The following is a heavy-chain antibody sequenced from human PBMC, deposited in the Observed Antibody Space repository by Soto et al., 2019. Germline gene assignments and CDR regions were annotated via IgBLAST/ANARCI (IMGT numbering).Heavy chain of an antibody. CDR1: GYTFTSYG. V-gene: IGHV1-18*04. Sequence: GASVKVSCKASGYTFTSYGISWVRQAPGQGLEWMGWISAYNANTNYAQKLQGRVTMTTDTSTSTAYMDLRSLTSDDTAVYYCARDRVAGIWGDAFDIWGQGTMVTVSS. J-gene: IGHJ3*02. D-gene: IGHD3-16*01. CDR2: ISAYNANT. CDR3: ARDRVAGIWGDAFDI.